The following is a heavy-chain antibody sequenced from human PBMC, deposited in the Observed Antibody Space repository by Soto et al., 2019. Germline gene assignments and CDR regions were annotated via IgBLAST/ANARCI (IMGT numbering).Heavy chain of an antibody. Sequence: SETLSLTCTVSGGSISSGDYYWSWIRQPPGKGLEWIGYIYYSGSTYYNPSLKSRVTISVDTSKNQFSLRLSSVTAADTAVYYCAREPYCSGGTCLGYWGQGTLVTVSS. CDR1: GGSISSGDYY. CDR3: AREPYCSGGTCLGY. J-gene: IGHJ4*02. CDR2: IYYSGST. D-gene: IGHD2-15*01. V-gene: IGHV4-30-4*02.